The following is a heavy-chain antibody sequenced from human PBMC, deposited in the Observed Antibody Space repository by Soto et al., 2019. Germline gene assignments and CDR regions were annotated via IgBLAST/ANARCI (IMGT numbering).Heavy chain of an antibody. CDR3: ARVFGSIAAAGTVDV. CDR2: IYYRGNT. V-gene: IGHV4-59*08. D-gene: IGHD6-13*01. J-gene: IGHJ6*02. Sequence: SETLSLTCTVSGGSIGTYYWSWIRQPPGKGLEWIGYIYYRGNTDYNPSLKSRVTISLDTPKNQFSLKLSSVTAADTAVYYCARVFGSIAAAGTVDVWGQGTTVTVSS. CDR1: GGSIGTYY.